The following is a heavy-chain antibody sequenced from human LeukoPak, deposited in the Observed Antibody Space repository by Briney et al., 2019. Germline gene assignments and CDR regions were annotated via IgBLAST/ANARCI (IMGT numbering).Heavy chain of an antibody. CDR1: GFTFSDYY. J-gene: IGHJ4*02. CDR3: ARMLGAFVWLWEG. CDR2: ISWDSSYT. V-gene: IGHV3-11*03. Sequence: PGGSLRLSCAASGFTFSDYYMSWIRQAPGRGLEWVSYISWDSSYTSYADSVKGRFTVSRDNAQKSLYLQMASLRAEDTAVYYCARMLGAFVWLWEGWGPGTLVT. D-gene: IGHD3-10*02.